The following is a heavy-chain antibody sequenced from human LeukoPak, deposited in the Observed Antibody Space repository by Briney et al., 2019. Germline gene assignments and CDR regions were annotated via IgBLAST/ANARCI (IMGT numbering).Heavy chain of an antibody. J-gene: IGHJ4*02. Sequence: SETLSLTCAVYGGPFSGYYWSWIRQPPGKGLEWIGEINHSGSTNYNPSLKSRVTISVDTSKNQFSLKLSSVTAADTAVYYCARGQPDYYDIFDYWGQGTLVTVSS. CDR2: INHSGST. CDR1: GGPFSGYY. CDR3: ARGQPDYYDIFDY. D-gene: IGHD3-22*01. V-gene: IGHV4-34*01.